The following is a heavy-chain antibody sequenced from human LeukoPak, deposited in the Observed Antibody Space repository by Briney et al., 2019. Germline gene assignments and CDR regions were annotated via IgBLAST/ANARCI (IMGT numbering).Heavy chain of an antibody. D-gene: IGHD6-19*01. CDR3: ARTVDSSGWYGYFDL. CDR2: IIPIFGTA. J-gene: IGHJ2*01. Sequence: ASVKVSCKASGGTFSSYAISWVRQAPGQGLEWMGGIIPIFGTANYAQKFQGRVTITADKSTSTAYMELSSLRSEDTAVYYCARTVDSSGWYGYFDLGGRGTLVTVSS. CDR1: GGTFSSYA. V-gene: IGHV1-69*06.